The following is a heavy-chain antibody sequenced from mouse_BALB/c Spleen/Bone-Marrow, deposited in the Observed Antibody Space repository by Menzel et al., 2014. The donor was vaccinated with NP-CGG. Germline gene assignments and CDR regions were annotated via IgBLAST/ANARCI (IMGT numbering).Heavy chain of an antibody. V-gene: IGHV4-2*02. CDR3: ARLNGNYDAMDY. Sequence: EVKLEESGGGLVQPGGSLNLSCAASGFDFSRYWMSWARQAPGKGQEWIGEINPGSSTINYTPSLKDKFIISRDNAKNTLYLQMRKVRSEDTALYYCARLNGNYDAMDYWGQGTSVTVSS. CDR2: INPGSSTI. CDR1: GFDFSRYW. J-gene: IGHJ4*01. D-gene: IGHD2-1*01.